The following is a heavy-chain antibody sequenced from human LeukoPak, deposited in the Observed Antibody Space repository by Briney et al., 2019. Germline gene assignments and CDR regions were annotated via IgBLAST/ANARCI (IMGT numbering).Heavy chain of an antibody. Sequence: ASVKVSCKASGYTFTGYYMHWVRQAPGQGLEWMGWINPNSGGTNYAQKFQGRVTMTRDTSISTAYTELSRLRSDDTAVYYCARDRAWDCSSTSCYGWTYYYYGMDVWGQGTTVTVSS. J-gene: IGHJ6*02. V-gene: IGHV1-2*02. D-gene: IGHD2-2*01. CDR1: GYTFTGYY. CDR3: ARDRAWDCSSTSCYGWTYYYYGMDV. CDR2: INPNSGGT.